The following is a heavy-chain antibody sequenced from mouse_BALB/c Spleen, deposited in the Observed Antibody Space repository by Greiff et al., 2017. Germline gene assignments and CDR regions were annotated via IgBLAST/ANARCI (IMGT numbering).Heavy chain of an antibody. Sequence: EVQLQQSGPELVKPGASVKISCKASGYTFTDYNMHWVKQSHGKSLEWIGYIYPYNGGTGYNQKFKSKATLTVDNSSSTAYMELRSLTSEDSAVYYCARSGTARATRAFDYWGQGTTLTVSS. D-gene: IGHD3-2*01. CDR3: ARSGTARATRAFDY. V-gene: IGHV1S29*02. J-gene: IGHJ2*01. CDR1: GYTFTDYN. CDR2: IYPYNGGT.